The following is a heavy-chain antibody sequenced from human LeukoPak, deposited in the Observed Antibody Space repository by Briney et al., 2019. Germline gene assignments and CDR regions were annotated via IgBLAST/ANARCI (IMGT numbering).Heavy chain of an antibody. CDR1: GASVSTSH. Sequence: PSETLSLTCVVSGASVSTSHWNWIRQVPGKGLEWIGCLSYTGKTDYNPSLTGRVTISFGTSENQVSLNLRSVSAADTGVYYCSEGYFEPFAHWGQGARVTVSS. CDR3: SEGYFEPFAH. J-gene: IGHJ4*02. D-gene: IGHD2/OR15-2a*01. V-gene: IGHV4-59*02. CDR2: LSYTGKT.